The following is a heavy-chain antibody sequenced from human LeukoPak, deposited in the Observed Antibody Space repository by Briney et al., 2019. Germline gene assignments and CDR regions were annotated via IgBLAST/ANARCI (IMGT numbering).Heavy chain of an antibody. D-gene: IGHD5-24*01. CDR3: ARDWDGYNFIGYYYYGMDV. CDR2: IWYDGSNK. Sequence: GRSLRISCAASGFTFSSYGMHWVRQAPGKGLEWVAVIWYDGSNKYYADSVKGRFTISRDNSKNTLYLQMNSLRAEDTAVYYCARDWDGYNFIGYYYYGMDVWGQGTTVTVSS. J-gene: IGHJ6*02. CDR1: GFTFSSYG. V-gene: IGHV3-33*01.